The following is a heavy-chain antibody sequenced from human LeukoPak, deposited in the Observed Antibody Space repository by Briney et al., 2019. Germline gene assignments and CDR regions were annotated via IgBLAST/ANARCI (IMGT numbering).Heavy chain of an antibody. D-gene: IGHD3-10*01. CDR2: IDESGGSI. CDR3: AGDYGSRGSSSYPFDN. CDR1: GFTFSSDA. Sequence: GGSLRLSCAATGFTFSSDAMSWVRQAPGKGLEWVSGIDESGGSIYYADSVKGRFTISRDNSKNTLDLQMNSLRAEDTAVYYCAGDYGSRGSSSYPFDNWSQGTLVTVSP. J-gene: IGHJ4*02. V-gene: IGHV3-23*01.